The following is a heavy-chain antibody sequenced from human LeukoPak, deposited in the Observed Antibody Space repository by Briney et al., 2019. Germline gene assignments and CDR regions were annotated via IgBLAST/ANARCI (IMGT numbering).Heavy chain of an antibody. CDR3: ARAGLEWGIRGFDY. CDR2: INWNGGST. D-gene: IGHD3-3*01. CDR1: GFTFDDYG. J-gene: IGHJ4*02. Sequence: GGSLSLSCAACGFTFDDYGMSWVRQAPGKGLECVSGINWNGGSTGYADSVKGRFTISRDNAKNSLYLQMNSLRAEDTALYYCARAGLEWGIRGFDYWGQGTLVTVSS. V-gene: IGHV3-20*04.